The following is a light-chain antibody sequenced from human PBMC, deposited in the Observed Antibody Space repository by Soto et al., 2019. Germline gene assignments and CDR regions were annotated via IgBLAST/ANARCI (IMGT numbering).Light chain of an antibody. Sequence: ESVLTQSPVTLSFSPGERSTLSCRASQSVSSSYLGWYQQKPGQATRLLIYGASSRATGITDRLSGSGSGTDFTLTISRLEPEDVAVYYCQQCVTSPWTFGQGTKVDIK. CDR3: QQCVTSPWT. CDR2: GAS. J-gene: IGKJ1*01. CDR1: QSVSSSY. V-gene: IGKV3-20*01.